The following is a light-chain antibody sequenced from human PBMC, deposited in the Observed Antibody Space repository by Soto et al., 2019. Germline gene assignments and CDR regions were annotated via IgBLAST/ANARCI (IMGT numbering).Light chain of an antibody. CDR1: QSVGNN. V-gene: IGKV3-15*01. Sequence: EIVMTQSPDTLSVSPGERGTLSCRASQSVGNNLAWYQQKPGQAPRLLISGASTRATGNPARFSGSGSGTEFTLTISSLQSEDFAFYYCQQYNDWPPTFGQGTRVEIK. J-gene: IGKJ1*01. CDR3: QQYNDWPPT. CDR2: GAS.